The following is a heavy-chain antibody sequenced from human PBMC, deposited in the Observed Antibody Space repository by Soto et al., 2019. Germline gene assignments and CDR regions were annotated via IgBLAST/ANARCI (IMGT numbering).Heavy chain of an antibody. Sequence: QVQLVESGGGVVQPGRSLRLSCAASGFTFSTYAMHWVRQAPGKGLEWVAVISYDGSNKYYADSVKGRFTISRDNSKNTLYLQMNSLRAEDTAVYYCARDKSPYSSGWHNRHFDYWGQGTLFTVS. J-gene: IGHJ4*02. CDR1: GFTFSTYA. D-gene: IGHD6-19*01. CDR2: ISYDGSNK. CDR3: ARDKSPYSSGWHNRHFDY. V-gene: IGHV3-30-3*01.